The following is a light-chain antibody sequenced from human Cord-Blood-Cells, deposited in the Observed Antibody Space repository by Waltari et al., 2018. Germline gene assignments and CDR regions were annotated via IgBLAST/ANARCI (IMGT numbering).Light chain of an antibody. CDR2: DVS. Sequence: QSALTQPRSVSGSPGQSVTISCTGTSSDVGGYNYVSCYQPHPGKTPKLMIYDVSNRPAGVPDLFAGSKSGNTASLTISGLQAEDEADYYCCSYAGSYTWVFGGGTKLTVL. CDR3: CSYAGSYTWV. V-gene: IGLV2-11*01. CDR1: SSDVGGYNY. J-gene: IGLJ3*02.